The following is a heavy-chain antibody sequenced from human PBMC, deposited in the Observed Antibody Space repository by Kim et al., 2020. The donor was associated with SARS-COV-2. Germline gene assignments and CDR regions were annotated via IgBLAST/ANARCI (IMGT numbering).Heavy chain of an antibody. CDR2: IIPIFGTA. CDR1: GGTFSSYA. V-gene: IGHV1-69*13. D-gene: IGHD1-26*01. CDR3: ARSYSGSYAPDY. J-gene: IGHJ4*02. Sequence: SVKVSCKASGGTFSSYAISWVRQAPGQGLEWMGGIIPIFGTANYAQKFQGRVTITADESTSTAYMELSSLRSEDTAVYYCARSYSGSYAPDYWGQGTLVTVSS.